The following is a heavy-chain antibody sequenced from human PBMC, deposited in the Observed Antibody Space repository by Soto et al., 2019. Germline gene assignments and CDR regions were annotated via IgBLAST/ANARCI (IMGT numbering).Heavy chain of an antibody. V-gene: IGHV1-46*02. CDR3: ARGGSVVAVECPIYIDHYGMDV. CDR1: GYFFNNYY. D-gene: IGHD2-2*01. J-gene: IGHJ6*02. Sequence: QVKLMQSEADVKKPGASVRLSCEASGYFFNNYYIHWVRQAPGQGPEWMGRINPSIGGTTFAQKFQGRVTMTRGTSRDTVNMDLYSLTSEDTAVYYCARGGSVVAVECPIYIDHYGMDVWGQGTALTVSS. CDR2: INPSIGGT.